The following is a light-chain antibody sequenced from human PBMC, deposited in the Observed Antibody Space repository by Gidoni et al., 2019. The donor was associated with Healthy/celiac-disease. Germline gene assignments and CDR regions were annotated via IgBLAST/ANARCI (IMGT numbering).Light chain of an antibody. J-gene: IGKJ2*01. Sequence: DIQMTQSPSTLSASVGDRVTITCRASQSISSWLAWYQQKPGKAPKLLIYDASSLESGVPSRFSGSGSGTEFTLTISSLQPDDFATYYCQPYNSYPPFFGQGTKLEIK. CDR1: QSISSW. V-gene: IGKV1-5*01. CDR2: DAS. CDR3: QPYNSYPPF.